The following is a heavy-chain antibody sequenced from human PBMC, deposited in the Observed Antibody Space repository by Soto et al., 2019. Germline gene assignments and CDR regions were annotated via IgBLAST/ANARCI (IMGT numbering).Heavy chain of an antibody. V-gene: IGHV1-69*01. CDR2: IIPIVGTG. D-gene: IGHD2-2*01. CDR3: ARVVILVPTASTHYYYHMDV. J-gene: IGHJ6*02. CDR1: GGTFSNYA. Sequence: QVQLVQSGAEVRKPGSSVTVSCKASGGTFSNYAISGVRQAPGQGLEWMGGIIPIVGTGSYAQKFQGRDTITADEPTTTAYMELSSLRFEDTAVYYCARVVILVPTASTHYYYHMDVWGPGTTVTVSS.